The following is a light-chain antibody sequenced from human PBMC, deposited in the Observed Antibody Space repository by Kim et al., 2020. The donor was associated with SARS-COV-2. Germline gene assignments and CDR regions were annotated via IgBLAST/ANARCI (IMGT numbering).Light chain of an antibody. V-gene: IGLV2-11*03. CDR1: SNDVGAYNF. J-gene: IGLJ1*01. CDR3: CSYAASYAYV. Sequence: GRSITISCPGTSNDVGAYNFVSWYQQHPGKAPQLMIYDVSHRPSGVPDRISGSKSGNTASLTISGLQADDEADYFCCSYAASYAYVFGTGTQLTVL. CDR2: DVS.